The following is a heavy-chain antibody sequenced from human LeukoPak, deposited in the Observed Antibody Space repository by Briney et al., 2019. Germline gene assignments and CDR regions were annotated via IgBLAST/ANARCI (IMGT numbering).Heavy chain of an antibody. V-gene: IGHV3-21*01. Sequence: GGSLRLSCAASGFTFSSSSMNWVRQAPGKGLEWVSSISSSSNYIYYADSLKGRFTISRDNAMNSLYLQMNSLRAEDTAVYYCSKATFDYMDVWGKGTTVTVSS. CDR2: ISSSSNYI. CDR3: SKATFDYMDV. J-gene: IGHJ6*03. CDR1: GFTFSSSS.